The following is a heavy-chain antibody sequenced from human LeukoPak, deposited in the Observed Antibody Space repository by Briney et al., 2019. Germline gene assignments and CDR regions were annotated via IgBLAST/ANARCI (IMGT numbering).Heavy chain of an antibody. V-gene: IGHV3-15*04. J-gene: IGHJ4*02. CDR2: IESKSGGGTT. D-gene: IGHD6-13*01. Sequence: PGGSLRLSCAASGFTFINAWMTWVRQAPGKGLEWVGRIESKSGGGTTDYAAPVKGRFSISRDDLKNTLYLHMNSLKTEDTAIYYCTTAPSSLDYWGQGTLVTVSS. CDR1: GFTFINAW. CDR3: TTAPSSLDY.